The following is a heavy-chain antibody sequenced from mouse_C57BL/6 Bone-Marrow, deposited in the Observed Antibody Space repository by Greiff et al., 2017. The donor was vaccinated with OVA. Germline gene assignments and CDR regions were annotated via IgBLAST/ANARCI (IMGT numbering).Heavy chain of an antibody. CDR1: GFTFSNYW. V-gene: IGHV6-3*01. CDR3: TDDCDWYFDV. D-gene: IGHD2-4*01. Sequence: EVKLMESGGGLVQPGGSMKLSCVASGFTFSNYWMNWVRQSPEKGLEWVAQIRLKSDNYATHYAESVKGRFTISRDDSKSSVYLQMNNLRAEDTGIYYCTDDCDWYFDVWGTGTTVTVSS. J-gene: IGHJ1*03. CDR2: IRLKSDNYAT.